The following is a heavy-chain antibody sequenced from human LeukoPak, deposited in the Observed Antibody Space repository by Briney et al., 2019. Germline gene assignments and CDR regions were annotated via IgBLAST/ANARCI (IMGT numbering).Heavy chain of an antibody. CDR1: GGSISSYY. Sequence: SETLSLTCTVSGGSISSYYWSWIRQPPGKGLEWIGYLYYSGTSNYNPSLKSRLTISVNTSKKQFSLNLSSVTAADTAVYYCARTYYDSSGYGTPLEFWGQGILVTVSS. D-gene: IGHD3-22*01. CDR3: ARTYYDSSGYGTPLEF. CDR2: LYYSGTS. J-gene: IGHJ4*02. V-gene: IGHV4-59*01.